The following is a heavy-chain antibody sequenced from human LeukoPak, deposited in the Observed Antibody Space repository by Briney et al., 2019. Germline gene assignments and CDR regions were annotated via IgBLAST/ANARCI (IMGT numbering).Heavy chain of an antibody. J-gene: IGHJ4*02. CDR3: ATDDGQQQLVRHY. Sequence: GASVEVSCKVSGYTLTELSMHWVRQAPGKGLEWMGGFDPEDGETIYAQKFQGRVTMTEDTSTDTAYMELSSPRSEDTAVYYCATDDGQQQLVRHYWGQGTLVTVSS. D-gene: IGHD6-13*01. V-gene: IGHV1-24*01. CDR1: GYTLTELS. CDR2: FDPEDGET.